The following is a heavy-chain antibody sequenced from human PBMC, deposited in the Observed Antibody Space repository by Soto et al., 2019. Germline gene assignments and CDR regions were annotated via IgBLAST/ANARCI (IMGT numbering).Heavy chain of an antibody. CDR3: STDRGHFYDFEY. CDR1: GFTFSNAW. V-gene: IGHV3-15*01. CDR2: IKSKGDGGTR. D-gene: IGHD5-18*01. J-gene: IGHJ4*02. Sequence: EVQLVESGGGLVKPGGSLRLSCAASGFTFSNAWMSWVRQVPGKGLEWVGRIKSKGDGGTRDYAALVKGRFSISRDDAENTLYLQMNSLKTEDTALCYCSTDRGHFYDFEYWGQGTLVTVSS.